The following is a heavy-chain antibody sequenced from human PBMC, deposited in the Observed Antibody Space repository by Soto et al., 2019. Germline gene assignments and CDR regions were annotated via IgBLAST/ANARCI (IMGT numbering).Heavy chain of an antibody. J-gene: IGHJ4*02. CDR1: GGSISSSSYY. D-gene: IGHD3-10*01. V-gene: IGHV4-39*01. CDR3: ARHREQGLLWFGELYY. Sequence: SETLSLTCTVSGGSISSSSYYWGWIRQPPGKGLEWIGSIYYSGSTYYNPSLKSRVTISVDTSKNQFSLKLSSVTAADTAVYYCARHREQGLLWFGELYYWGQGTLVTVSS. CDR2: IYYSGST.